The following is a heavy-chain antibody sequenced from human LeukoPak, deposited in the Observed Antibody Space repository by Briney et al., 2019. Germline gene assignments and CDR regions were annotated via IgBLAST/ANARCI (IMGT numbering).Heavy chain of an antibody. Sequence: GGSLRLSCAASGFTFSSYAMSWVRQAPGKGLEWVSVIYSGGSTFYADSVKGRFTISRDNSKNTLYLQMNSLRAEDTAVYYCARCSLAFFDYWGQGTLVTVSS. V-gene: IGHV3-66*01. J-gene: IGHJ4*02. D-gene: IGHD3-10*02. CDR1: GFTFSSYA. CDR3: ARCSLAFFDY. CDR2: IYSGGST.